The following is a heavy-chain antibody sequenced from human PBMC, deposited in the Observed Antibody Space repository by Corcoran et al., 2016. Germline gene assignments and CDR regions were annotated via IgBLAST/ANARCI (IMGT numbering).Heavy chain of an antibody. Sequence: EVQLVESGGGLVKPGGSLRLSCAASGFTFSNAWMNWVRQAPGKGLEWVGRIKSKTDGGTTDYAAPVKGRFTIARYDSKTTLYLQMNSLKTEGTALDYCSTGYGGSGGGWVYYYDGMDVWGQGTTVTVSS. J-gene: IGHJ6*02. V-gene: IGHV3-15*07. CDR1: GFTFSNAW. CDR3: STGYGGSGGGWVYYYDGMDV. CDR2: IKSKTDGGTT. D-gene: IGHD6-25*01.